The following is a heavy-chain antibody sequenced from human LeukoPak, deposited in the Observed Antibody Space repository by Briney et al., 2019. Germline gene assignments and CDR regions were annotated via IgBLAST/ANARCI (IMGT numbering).Heavy chain of an antibody. Sequence: GGSLRLSCAASGFTFSSYSMNWVRQAPGKGLEWVSSISSSSSYINYADSVRGRFTISRDNAKNTLYLQMNILRVEDTAVYYCARGGVDYWGQGTLVTVSS. CDR2: ISSSSSYI. V-gene: IGHV3-21*01. J-gene: IGHJ4*02. CDR1: GFTFSSYS. CDR3: ARGGVDY.